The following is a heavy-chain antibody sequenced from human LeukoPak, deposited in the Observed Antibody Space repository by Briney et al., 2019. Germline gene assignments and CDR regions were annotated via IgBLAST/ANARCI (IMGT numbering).Heavy chain of an antibody. Sequence: PGGSLRLSCAASGFSFDDYAMHWVRQAPGKGLEWVSLISGDGDSTYYADSVKGRFTISRDNSKDSLYLQTNSLRTEDTALYYCAKDTGITPSGISGFFDFWGQGTLVTVSS. CDR1: GFSFDDYA. CDR2: ISGDGDST. J-gene: IGHJ4*02. D-gene: IGHD6-13*01. V-gene: IGHV3-43*02. CDR3: AKDTGITPSGISGFFDF.